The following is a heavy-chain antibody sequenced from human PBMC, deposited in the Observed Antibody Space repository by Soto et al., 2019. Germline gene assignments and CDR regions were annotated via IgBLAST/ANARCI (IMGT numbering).Heavy chain of an antibody. CDR1: GGTFSSYA. D-gene: IGHD2-15*01. J-gene: IGHJ3*02. Sequence: ASVKVSCKASGGTFSSYAISWVRQAPGQGLEWMGGIIPIFGTANYAQKFQERVTITRDMSTSTAYMELSSLRSEDTAVYYCAAVVVTDAFDIWGQGTMVTVSS. CDR3: AAVVVTDAFDI. CDR2: IIPIFGTA. V-gene: IGHV1-69*05.